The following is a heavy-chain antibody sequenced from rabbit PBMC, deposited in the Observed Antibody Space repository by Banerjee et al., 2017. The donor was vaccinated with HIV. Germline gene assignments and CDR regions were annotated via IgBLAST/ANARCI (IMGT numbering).Heavy chain of an antibody. D-gene: IGHD2-1*01. J-gene: IGHJ5*01. CDR3: ARDDYGVMWLDL. Sequence: QEQLEESGGDLVKPEGSLTLTCTSSGFSFSRTYWICWVRQAPVKGLEWIGCINTGSDKTWYASWAKGRFTISKPSSTTVTLHMTSLTAADTAAYFCARDDYGVMWLDLWGPGTLVTV. CDR2: INTGSDKT. V-gene: IGHV1S45*01. CDR1: GFSFSRTYW.